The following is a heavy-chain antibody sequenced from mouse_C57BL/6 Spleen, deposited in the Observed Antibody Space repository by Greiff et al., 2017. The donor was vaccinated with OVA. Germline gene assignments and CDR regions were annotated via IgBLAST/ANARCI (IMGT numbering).Heavy chain of an antibody. CDR1: GYTFTSYW. J-gene: IGHJ2*01. CDR3: ARGAFDY. CDR2: IDPSDSYT. V-gene: IGHV1-50*01. Sequence: QVQLQQPGAELVKPGASVKLSCKASGYTFTSYWMQWVKQRAGQGLEWIGEIDPSDSYTNYNQKFKGKATLTVDTSSSTAYMQLSSLTSEDSAVYYCARGAFDYWGQGTTLTVSS.